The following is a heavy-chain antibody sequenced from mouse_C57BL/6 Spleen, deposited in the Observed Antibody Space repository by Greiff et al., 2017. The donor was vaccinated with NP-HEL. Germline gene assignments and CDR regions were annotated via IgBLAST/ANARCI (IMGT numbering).Heavy chain of an antibody. CDR1: GFTFSDYG. V-gene: IGHV5-17*01. J-gene: IGHJ3*01. CDR2: ISSGSSTI. Sequence: EVHLVESGGGLVKPGGSLKLSCAASGFTFSDYGMHWVRQAPEKGLEWVAYISSGSSTIYYADTVKGRFTISRDNAKNTLFLQMTSLRSEDTAMYYCARRITTVVAPGFAYWGQGTLVTVSA. D-gene: IGHD1-1*01. CDR3: ARRITTVVAPGFAY.